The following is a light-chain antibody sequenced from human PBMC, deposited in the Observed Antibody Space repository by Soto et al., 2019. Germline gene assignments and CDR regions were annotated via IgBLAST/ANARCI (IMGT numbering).Light chain of an antibody. CDR2: GAS. CDR3: QQCDDWPLT. CDR1: QNVNSN. V-gene: IGKV3-15*01. Sequence: EKVMTQSPATLSVSPGERATLSCRASQNVNSNLVWYQQKPGQAPRLLIYGASTRATGIPDRFSGSASGTEFTLTISSLQSEDFAVYYCQQCDDWPLTFGGGTKVEIK. J-gene: IGKJ4*01.